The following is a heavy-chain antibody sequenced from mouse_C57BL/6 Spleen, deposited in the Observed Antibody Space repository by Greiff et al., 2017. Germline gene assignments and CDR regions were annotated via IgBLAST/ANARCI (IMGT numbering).Heavy chain of an antibody. Sequence: EVQLQQSGPELVKPGASVKISCKASGYTFTDYYMNWVKQSHGKSLEWIGDINPNNGGTSYNQKFKGKATLTVDKSSSTAYMELRSLTSEDSAVYYCARNGPYYYAMDYWGQGTSVTVSS. J-gene: IGHJ4*01. V-gene: IGHV1-26*01. CDR2: INPNNGGT. CDR3: ARNGPYYYAMDY. CDR1: GYTFTDYY. D-gene: IGHD1-1*01.